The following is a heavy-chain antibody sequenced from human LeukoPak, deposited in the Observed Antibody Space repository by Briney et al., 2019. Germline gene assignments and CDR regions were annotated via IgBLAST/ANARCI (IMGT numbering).Heavy chain of an antibody. J-gene: IGHJ4*02. V-gene: IGHV3-21*04. CDR3: AKQTYQLPACFDY. CDR1: GFTFSSYS. CDR2: ISSSSSYI. D-gene: IGHD2-2*01. Sequence: GGSLRLSCAASGFTFSSYSMNWVRQAPGKGLEWVSSISSSSSYIYYADSVKGRFTISRDNAKNSLYLQMNSLRAEDTAVYYCAKQTYQLPACFDYWGQGTLVTVSS.